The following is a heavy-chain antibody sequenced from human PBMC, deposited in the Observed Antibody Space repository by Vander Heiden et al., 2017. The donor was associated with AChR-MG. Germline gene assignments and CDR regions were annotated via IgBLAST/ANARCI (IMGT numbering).Heavy chain of an antibody. D-gene: IGHD6-13*01. CDR1: GFTFSSYS. Sequence: EVQLVESGGGLVQPGGSLRLSCAASGFTFSSYSMNWVRQAPGKGLEWVSYISSSSSTIYYADSVKGRFTISRDNAKNSLYLQMNSLRAEVTAVYYCARDLGGGAAGDIDYWGQGTLVTVSS. V-gene: IGHV3-48*01. CDR3: ARDLGGGAAGDIDY. J-gene: IGHJ4*02. CDR2: ISSSSSTI.